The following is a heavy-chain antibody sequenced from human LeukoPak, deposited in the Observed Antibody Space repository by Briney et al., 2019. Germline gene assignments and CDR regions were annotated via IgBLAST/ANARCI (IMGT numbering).Heavy chain of an antibody. V-gene: IGHV3-33*01. D-gene: IGHD2-2*01. CDR3: AREGGRYCSSTSCYPMAFDY. Sequence: PGGSLRLSCAASGFTFSSYGMHWVRQAPGKGLEWVAVIWYDGSNKYYAGSVKGRFTISRDNSKNTLYLQMNSLRAEDTAVYYCAREGGRYCSSTSCYPMAFDYWGQGTLVTVSS. CDR2: IWYDGSNK. J-gene: IGHJ4*02. CDR1: GFTFSSYG.